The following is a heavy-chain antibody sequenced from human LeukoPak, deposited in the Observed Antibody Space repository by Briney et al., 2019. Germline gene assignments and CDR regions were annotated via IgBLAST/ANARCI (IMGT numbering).Heavy chain of an antibody. CDR1: GYSFTSYW. CDR3: ARRRTIIDYYDSSGYYGIWDY. J-gene: IGHJ4*02. Sequence: GESLKISCEGSGYSFTSYWIGWVRQMPGKGLEWMGIIYPGDSDTRYSPSFQGQVTISADKSISTAYLQWSSLKASDTAMYYCARRRTIIDYYDSSGYYGIWDYWGQGTLVTVSS. D-gene: IGHD3-22*01. V-gene: IGHV5-51*01. CDR2: IYPGDSDT.